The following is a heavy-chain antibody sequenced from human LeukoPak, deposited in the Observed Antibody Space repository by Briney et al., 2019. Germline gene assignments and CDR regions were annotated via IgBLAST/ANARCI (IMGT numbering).Heavy chain of an antibody. Sequence: PSETLSLTCTVSAYSISSGYYWGWIRQPPGKGLEWIGSIYHSGSTNYNPSLKSRVTISVDTSKNQFSLKLSSVTAADTAVYYCARGRGYSGYNYYYYYMDVWGKGATVTVSS. CDR2: IYHSGST. V-gene: IGHV4-38-2*02. CDR1: AYSISSGYY. J-gene: IGHJ6*03. D-gene: IGHD5-12*01. CDR3: ARGRGYSGYNYYYYYMDV.